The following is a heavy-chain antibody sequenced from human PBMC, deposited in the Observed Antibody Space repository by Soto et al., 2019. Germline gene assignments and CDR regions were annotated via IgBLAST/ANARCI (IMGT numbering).Heavy chain of an antibody. J-gene: IGHJ5*02. V-gene: IGHV1-3*01. D-gene: IGHD2-15*01. Sequence: GASVKVSCKASGYTFTSYSMNWVRQAPGQRLEWMGWINPDNGNTTSSQKFQDRVIITRDTSASTAYMDLSSLRSEDTAVYYCARGIATGQLDPWGQGTLVTVSS. CDR1: GYTFTSYS. CDR2: INPDNGNT. CDR3: ARGIATGQLDP.